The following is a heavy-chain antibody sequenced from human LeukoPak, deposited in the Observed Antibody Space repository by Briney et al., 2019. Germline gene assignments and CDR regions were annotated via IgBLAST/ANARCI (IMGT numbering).Heavy chain of an antibody. CDR3: ARGLYYFDMSGNSRNWHLDL. J-gene: IGHJ2*01. D-gene: IGHD3-22*01. V-gene: IGHV4-4*07. CDR1: AGFINTFY. Sequence: SETLSLTCSVSAGFINTFYWNWVRQPAGKWLEWIGRIFTSGGFNHKPSLESRMTMSVDTSKNEISLNLTSVTATDTAVYYCARGLYYFDMSGNSRNWHLDLWGRGTLVTVS. CDR2: IFTSGGF.